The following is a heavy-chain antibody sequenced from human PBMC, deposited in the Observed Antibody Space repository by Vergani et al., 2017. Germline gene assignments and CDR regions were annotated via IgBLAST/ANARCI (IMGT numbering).Heavy chain of an antibody. Sequence: EVQLVESGGGLVKPGGSLRLSCAASGFTFSSYSMNWVRQAPGKGLEWVSSISRSSSYIYYADSVKGRFTISRDNAKNSLYLQMNSLRAEDTAVYYCARDAPEEPLVVAAIYYYYGMDVWGQGTTVTVSS. J-gene: IGHJ6*02. CDR2: ISRSSSYI. V-gene: IGHV3-21*03. CDR1: GFTFSSYS. CDR3: ARDAPEEPLVVAAIYYYYGMDV. D-gene: IGHD2-15*01.